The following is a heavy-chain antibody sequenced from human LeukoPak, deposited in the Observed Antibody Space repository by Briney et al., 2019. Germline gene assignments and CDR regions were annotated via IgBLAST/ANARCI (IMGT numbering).Heavy chain of an antibody. J-gene: IGHJ4*02. D-gene: IGHD6-19*01. CDR1: GGSISSYY. Sequence: SETLSLTCTVSGGSISSYYWSWIRQPAGKGLEWIGRIYTSGSTNYNPSLKSRVTMSVDTSKNQFSLKLSSVTAADTAVYYCARDFGVAVAGSLDYWGQGTLVTVSS. CDR3: ARDFGVAVAGSLDY. CDR2: IYTSGST. V-gene: IGHV4-4*07.